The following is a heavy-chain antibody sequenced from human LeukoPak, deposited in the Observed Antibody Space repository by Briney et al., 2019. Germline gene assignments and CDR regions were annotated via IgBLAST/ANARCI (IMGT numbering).Heavy chain of an antibody. J-gene: IGHJ6*02. D-gene: IGHD4-17*01. CDR1: GGSTSSGGYY. CDR3: ARDRATVTTSYGMDV. Sequence: PSQTLSLTCILPGGSTSSGGYYWSWIRHHPGKGLEWIGYIYYSGSTYYNPSLKSRVTISVDTSKNQFSLKLSSVTAADTAVYYCARDRATVTTSYGMDVWGQGTTVTVSS. V-gene: IGHV4-31*03. CDR2: IYYSGST.